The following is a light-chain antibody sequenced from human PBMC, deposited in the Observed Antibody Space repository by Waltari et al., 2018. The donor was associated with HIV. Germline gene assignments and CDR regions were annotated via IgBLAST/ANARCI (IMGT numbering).Light chain of an antibody. J-gene: IGKJ2*01. CDR3: QHYGDPTET. V-gene: IGKV1-5*03. CDR1: QSISNF. CDR2: KAS. Sequence: DIQLTQSTSTLSASVGDRITITCRASQSISNFLAWHQQKPGKAPKVLIYKASTLESGVPSRFSGSGSGTAFTLTIDSLQPDDFASYYCQHYGDPTETFGQGTKLQI.